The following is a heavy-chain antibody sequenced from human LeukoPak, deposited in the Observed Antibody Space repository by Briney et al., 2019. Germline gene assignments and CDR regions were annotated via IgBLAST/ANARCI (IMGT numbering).Heavy chain of an antibody. Sequence: PSETLSLTCTVSGASISTYYWSWLRQSPGKGLQWIGYIYYSGSSNYNPSLESRVTMSVDTSKNQFSLKLNSVTAVDTAVYYCATLDIGSSSGWYFRYWGQGTLSTVSS. V-gene: IGHV4-59*01. J-gene: IGHJ4*02. CDR2: IYYSGSS. CDR1: GASISTYY. CDR3: ATLDIGSSSGWYFRY. D-gene: IGHD6-19*01.